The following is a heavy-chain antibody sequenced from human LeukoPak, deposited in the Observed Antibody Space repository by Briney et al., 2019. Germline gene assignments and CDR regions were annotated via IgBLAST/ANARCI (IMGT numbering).Heavy chain of an antibody. CDR2: ISYDGSNK. Sequence: GGSLRLSCAASGFTFSSYGMHWVRQAPGKGLEWVAVISYDGSNKYYADSVKGRFTISRDNSKNMLYLQMNSLRAEDTAVYYCAKTPYVWGSYRPNGAYFDYWGQGTLVTVSS. V-gene: IGHV3-30*18. D-gene: IGHD3-16*02. J-gene: IGHJ4*02. CDR1: GFTFSSYG. CDR3: AKTPYVWGSYRPNGAYFDY.